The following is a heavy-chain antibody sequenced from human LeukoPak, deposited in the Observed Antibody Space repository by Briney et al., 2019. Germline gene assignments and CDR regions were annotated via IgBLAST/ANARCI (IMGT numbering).Heavy chain of an antibody. V-gene: IGHV3-23*01. CDR3: AKDLMESWYEFDY. J-gene: IGHJ4*02. Sequence: GGSLRLSCEVSGFSFQSYAMTWVRQAPEKGLEWVSAISGGGDETFYTDSVKGRFTISRDDSKNTLYLQMNSLRAEDTAVYYCAKDLMESWYEFDYWGQGTLVTVSS. D-gene: IGHD6-13*01. CDR1: GFSFQSYA. CDR2: ISGGGDET.